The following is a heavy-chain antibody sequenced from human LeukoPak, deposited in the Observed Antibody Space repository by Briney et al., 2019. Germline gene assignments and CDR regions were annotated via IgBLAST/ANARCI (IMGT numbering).Heavy chain of an antibody. CDR1: GYSISSGYY. CDR3: ARESYYGSGSHTLDY. Sequence: SETLSLTCTVSGYSISSGYYWGWIRQPPGKGLERIGSIYHSGSTYYNPSLKSRVTISVDASKNQFSLKLSSVTAADTAVYYCARESYYGSGSHTLDYWGQGTLVTVSS. V-gene: IGHV4-38-2*02. J-gene: IGHJ4*02. CDR2: IYHSGST. D-gene: IGHD3-10*01.